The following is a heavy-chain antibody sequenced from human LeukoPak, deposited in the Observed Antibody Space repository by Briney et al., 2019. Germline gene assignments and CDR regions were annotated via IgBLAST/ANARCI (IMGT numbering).Heavy chain of an antibody. D-gene: IGHD1/OR15-1a*01. Sequence: PSETLSLTCSVSGGSISNYYWSWIRQPAGKGLEWIGRIYSSGTTDHSPFLKSRVTISIDTFKNQCSLNLTSVSAADTAIYYCARDQQIVPPTAAYNWFDSWGQGTLVTVSP. V-gene: IGHV4-4*07. CDR1: GGSISNYY. CDR3: ARDQQIVPPTAAYNWFDS. J-gene: IGHJ5*01. CDR2: IYSSGTT.